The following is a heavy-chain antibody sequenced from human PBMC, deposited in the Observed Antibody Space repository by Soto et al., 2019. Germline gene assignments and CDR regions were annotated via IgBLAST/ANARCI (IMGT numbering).Heavy chain of an antibody. V-gene: IGHV1-24*01. J-gene: IGHJ3*02. CDR2: FDPEDGEK. CDR3: ATTDYYDSSGYISFDI. CDR1: GYTLTELS. Sequence: ASVKVSCKVSGYTLTELSMHWVRQAPGKGLEWMGGFDPEDGEKIYAKKFQGRVTMTEDTSTDTAYMELSSLRSEDTAVYYCATTDYYDSSGYISFDIWGQGTMVTVSS. D-gene: IGHD3-22*01.